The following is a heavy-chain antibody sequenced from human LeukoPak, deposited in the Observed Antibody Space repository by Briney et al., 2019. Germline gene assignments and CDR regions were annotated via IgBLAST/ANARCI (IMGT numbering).Heavy chain of an antibody. V-gene: IGHV3-11*01. CDR3: ARVLGEGYSNYYYYYMDV. CDR1: GSTFSDYY. D-gene: IGHD4-11*01. J-gene: IGHJ6*03. CDR2: ISSSGSTI. Sequence: GGSLRLSCAASGSTFSDYYMSWIRQAPGKGLEWVSYISSSGSTIYYADSVKGRFTISRDNAKNSLYLQMNSLRAEDTALYYCARVLGEGYSNYYYYYMDVWGKGTTVTVSS.